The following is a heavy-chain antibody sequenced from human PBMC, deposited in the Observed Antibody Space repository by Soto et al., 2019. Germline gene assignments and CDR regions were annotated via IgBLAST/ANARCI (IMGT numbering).Heavy chain of an antibody. CDR3: ARDQIYMPVGYFDH. D-gene: IGHD2-2*01. V-gene: IGHV3-30-3*01. CDR1: GFTFSNYA. CDR2: ISYDGSSK. J-gene: IGHJ4*02. Sequence: GGSLRLSCAASGFTFSNYAIHWVRQAPGKGLEWVAVISYDGSSKYYADSVKGRFTISRDNSKNTLYLLQMNSMTTEETAVYYCARDQIYMPVGYFDHWGQGALVTVSS.